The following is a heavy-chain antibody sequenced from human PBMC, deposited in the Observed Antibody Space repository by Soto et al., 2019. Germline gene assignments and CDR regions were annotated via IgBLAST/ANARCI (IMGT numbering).Heavy chain of an antibody. D-gene: IGHD1-1*01. CDR1: GFTFSSYG. CDR3: ARDGTGTIHYFDY. Sequence: GGPLRLSCSASGFTFSSYGMHWVRQAPGKGLEWVAVIWYDGSNKYYADSVKGRFTISRDNSKNTLYLQMNSLRAEDTAVYYCARDGTGTIHYFDYWGQGTLVTVSS. CDR2: IWYDGSNK. J-gene: IGHJ4*02. V-gene: IGHV3-33*01.